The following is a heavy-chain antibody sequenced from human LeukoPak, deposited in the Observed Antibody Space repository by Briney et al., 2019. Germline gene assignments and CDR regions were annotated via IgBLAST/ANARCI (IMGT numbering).Heavy chain of an antibody. Sequence: ASVKVSCKASGFTFTSHGISWVRQAPGQGLEWMAWISPYNGNTDYAQKLQGRVTVTTDTSTSTAYMELRSLRSDDTALYYCARDKVEMATIFDYWGQGTLVTVSS. CDR2: ISPYNGNT. D-gene: IGHD5-24*01. CDR1: GFTFTSHG. V-gene: IGHV1-18*01. J-gene: IGHJ4*02. CDR3: ARDKVEMATIFDY.